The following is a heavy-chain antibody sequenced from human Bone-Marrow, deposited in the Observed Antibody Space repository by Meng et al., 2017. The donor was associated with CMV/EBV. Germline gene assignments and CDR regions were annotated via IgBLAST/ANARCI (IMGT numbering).Heavy chain of an antibody. CDR2: IYYSGST. Sequence: SETLSLTCTVSGGSISSSSYYWGWIRQPPGKGLEWIGSIYYSGSTYYNPSLKSRVTISVDTSKNQFSLKLSSVTAADTAVYYCARVRYYYDSSGYYDYYYYYSMDVWGQGTTVTVSS. CDR3: ARVRYYYDSSGYYDYYYYYSMDV. D-gene: IGHD3-22*01. J-gene: IGHJ6*02. V-gene: IGHV4-39*07. CDR1: GGSISSSSYY.